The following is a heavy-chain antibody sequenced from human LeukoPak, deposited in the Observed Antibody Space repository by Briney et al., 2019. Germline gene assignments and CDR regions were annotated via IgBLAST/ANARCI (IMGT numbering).Heavy chain of an antibody. J-gene: IGHJ6*02. CDR3: ARDSLDVWYDILTGYSDYYYGMDV. V-gene: IGHV3-21*01. Sequence: GGSLRLSCAASGFTFSSYSMNWVRQAPGKGLEWVSSISSSSSYIYYADSVKGRFTISRDNAKNSLYLQMNSLRAEDTAAHYCARDSLDVWYDILTGYSDYYYGMDVWGQGTTVTVSS. CDR1: GFTFSSYS. CDR2: ISSSSSYI. D-gene: IGHD3-9*01.